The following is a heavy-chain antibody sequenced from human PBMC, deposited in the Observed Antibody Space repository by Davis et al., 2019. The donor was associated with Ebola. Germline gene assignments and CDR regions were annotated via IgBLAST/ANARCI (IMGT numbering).Heavy chain of an antibody. J-gene: IGHJ6*03. CDR1: GFTFSSYS. CDR3: AKNSGSTPYYYYYMDV. CDR2: ISSSSSYI. D-gene: IGHD1-26*01. Sequence: GESLKISCAASGFTFSSYSMNWVRQAPGKGLEWVSSISSSSSYIYYADSVKGRFTISRDNAKNSLYLQMNSLRAEDTAVYYCAKNSGSTPYYYYYMDVWGKGTMVTVSS. V-gene: IGHV3-21*01.